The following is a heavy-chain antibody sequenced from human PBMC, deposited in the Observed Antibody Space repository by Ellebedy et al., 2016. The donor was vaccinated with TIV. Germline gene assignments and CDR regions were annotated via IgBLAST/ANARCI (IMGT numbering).Heavy chain of an antibody. J-gene: IGHJ4*02. D-gene: IGHD1-26*01. CDR1: GFTFSDFW. CDR2: IKQDGSEK. V-gene: IGHV3-7*01. CDR3: ARRRGSYALDY. Sequence: GESLKISFAASGFTFSDFWMTWVRQAPGKGLEWVAKIKQDGSEKYYVDSVKGRFTISRDNAKNSLYLQMNSLRAEDTAVYYCARRRGSYALDYWGQGTLVTVSS.